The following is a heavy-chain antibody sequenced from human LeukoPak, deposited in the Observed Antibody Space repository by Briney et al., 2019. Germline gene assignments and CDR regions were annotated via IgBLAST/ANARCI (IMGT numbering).Heavy chain of an antibody. Sequence: ASVKVSCKASGYTFTSYDINWVRQATGQGLEWMGWMNPNSGNTGYAQKFQGRVTMTRNTSISTAYMELSSLRSEDTAVYYCARRPKPMNYYDSSGYSGDYWGQGTLVTVSS. CDR2: MNPNSGNT. CDR1: GYTFTSYD. CDR3: ARRPKPMNYYDSSGYSGDY. J-gene: IGHJ4*02. V-gene: IGHV1-8*01. D-gene: IGHD3-22*01.